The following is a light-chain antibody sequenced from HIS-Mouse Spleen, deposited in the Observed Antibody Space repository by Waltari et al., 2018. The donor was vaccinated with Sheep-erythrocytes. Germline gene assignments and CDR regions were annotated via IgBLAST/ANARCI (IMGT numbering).Light chain of an antibody. CDR1: QGIRSY. CDR3: QQLNSYPFT. CDR2: AAS. V-gene: IGKV1-9*01. Sequence: EIQLTQSPYFLSASVGDRVTITCRASQGIRSYLALYKQKPGKDPKLLIYAASTLQSGVPSRFSGSGSGTEFTLTLSILQPEDFATYYCQQLNSYPFTFGPGTKVDIK. J-gene: IGKJ3*01.